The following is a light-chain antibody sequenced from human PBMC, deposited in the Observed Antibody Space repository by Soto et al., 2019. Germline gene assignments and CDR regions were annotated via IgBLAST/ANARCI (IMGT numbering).Light chain of an antibody. V-gene: IGLV2-14*03. CDR1: SSDVGAYNF. Sequence: QSALTQPASVSGAPGQSITISCTGTSSDVGAYNFVSWYRQHPGKARKLIIYNVSDRPSGVSNRLSGSKSANTASLTISGLQADDEADYYCTSSTSRGTYVFGTGTKVTVL. CDR2: NVS. J-gene: IGLJ1*01. CDR3: TSSTSRGTYV.